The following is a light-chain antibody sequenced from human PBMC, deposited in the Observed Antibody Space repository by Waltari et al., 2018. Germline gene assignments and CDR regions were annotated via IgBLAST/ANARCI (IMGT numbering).Light chain of an antibody. J-gene: IGLJ3*02. V-gene: IGLV1-44*01. CDR3: AAWDDSLDGSWV. Sequence: QSVLTRPPSTSGTPGQRVTISCSGSSSNIGSNAVNWYQQLPGTAPRLLIYSNKKRPAGVPDRFSGSKSGTSAALAISGLRSQDEADYYCAAWDDSLDGSWVFGGGTRLTVL. CDR1: SSNIGSNA. CDR2: SNK.